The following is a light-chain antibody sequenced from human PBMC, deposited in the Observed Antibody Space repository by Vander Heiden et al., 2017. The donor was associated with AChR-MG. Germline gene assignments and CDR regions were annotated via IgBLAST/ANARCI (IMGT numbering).Light chain of an antibody. Sequence: EIVMTQSPATLSVSPGERATLSCRASQSVSSNLAWYQQKPGQAPRLLIYDASTRATGIPARFSGSGSGTEVTLTIRSLQSEDFAVYYCQQYNNWPPWTFGQGTKVEIK. CDR1: QSVSSN. CDR2: DAS. CDR3: QQYNNWPPWT. V-gene: IGKV3-15*01. J-gene: IGKJ1*01.